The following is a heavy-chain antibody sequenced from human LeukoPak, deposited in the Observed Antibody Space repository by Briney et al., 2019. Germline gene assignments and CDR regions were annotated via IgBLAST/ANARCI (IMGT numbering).Heavy chain of an antibody. D-gene: IGHD2-2*01. CDR1: GGSLSGYY. J-gene: IGHJ4*02. CDR2: INHSGST. CDR3: ARGGYCSSTSCREDYDY. Sequence: SETLSLTCAVYGGSLSGYYWSWIRQPPGKGLEWIGEINHSGSTNYNPSLKSRVTISVDTSKNQFSLKLSSVTAADTAVYYCARGGYCSSTSCREDYDYWGQGTLVTVSS. V-gene: IGHV4-34*01.